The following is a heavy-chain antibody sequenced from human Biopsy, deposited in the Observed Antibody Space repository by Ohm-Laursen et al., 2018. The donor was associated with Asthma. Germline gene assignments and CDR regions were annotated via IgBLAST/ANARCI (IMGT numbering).Heavy chain of an antibody. Sequence: SVKVSCKSLGGTFNSYVIGWVRQAPGQGLGWMGGINSVFGTTTYPQKFQDRVTITADDSTSTVYMELSSLRSEDTAVYYCARKAGSCISRTCYSLDFWGQGTLVTVSS. CDR2: INSVFGTT. D-gene: IGHD2-2*01. CDR1: GGTFNSYV. V-gene: IGHV1-69*13. J-gene: IGHJ4*02. CDR3: ARKAGSCISRTCYSLDF.